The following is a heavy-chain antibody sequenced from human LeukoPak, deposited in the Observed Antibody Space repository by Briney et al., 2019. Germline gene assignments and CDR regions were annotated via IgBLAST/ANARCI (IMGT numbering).Heavy chain of an antibody. Sequence: ASLKVSCKASGYTFTSYYMHWVRQAPGQGLEWMGIINPSGGSTSYAQKFQGRVTMTRDTSTSTVYMELSSLRSEDTAVYYCARDMAAAGPETLNFDYWGQGTLVTVSS. CDR1: GYTFTSYY. CDR3: ARDMAAAGPETLNFDY. CDR2: INPSGGST. D-gene: IGHD6-13*01. V-gene: IGHV1-46*01. J-gene: IGHJ4*02.